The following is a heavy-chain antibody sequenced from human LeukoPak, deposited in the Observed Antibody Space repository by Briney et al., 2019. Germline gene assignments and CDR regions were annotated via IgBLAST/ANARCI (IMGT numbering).Heavy chain of an antibody. Sequence: PSETLSLTCTVSGGSISSFYWTWIRQPPGKGLEWIGYIYPGGSTNYNPSFKSRATISLDASKNQFSLSLTSVTAADAAVYFCARPHTSAFGFAFDIWGHGTLLTVSS. V-gene: IGHV4-4*09. CDR2: IYPGGST. CDR3: ARPHTSAFGFAFDI. J-gene: IGHJ3*02. D-gene: IGHD3-22*01. CDR1: GGSISSFY.